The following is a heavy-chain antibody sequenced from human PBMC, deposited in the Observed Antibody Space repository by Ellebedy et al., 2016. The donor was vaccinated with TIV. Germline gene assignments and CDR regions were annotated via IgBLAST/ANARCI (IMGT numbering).Heavy chain of an antibody. Sequence: GESLKISCVASGFTLSGYWMHWVRQVPGKGLVWLARINTDGSSTSYADSVGGRFTISRDNAKKTLYLEMSGLRSDDTAVYYCARESVRYFDWDYWGQGTLVAV. CDR3: ARESVRYFDWDY. J-gene: IGHJ4*02. CDR2: INTDGSST. CDR1: GFTLSGYW. D-gene: IGHD3-9*01. V-gene: IGHV3-74*01.